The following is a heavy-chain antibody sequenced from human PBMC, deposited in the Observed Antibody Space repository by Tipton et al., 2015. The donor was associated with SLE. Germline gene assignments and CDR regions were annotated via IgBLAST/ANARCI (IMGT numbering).Heavy chain of an antibody. CDR2: INHSGST. CDR1: GGSFSGYY. J-gene: IGHJ4*02. D-gene: IGHD3-10*01. V-gene: IGHV4-34*01. CDR3: ARAVGGDYFDY. Sequence: TLSLTCAVYGGSFSGYYWSWIRQPPGKGLEWIGEINHSGSTNYNPSLKSRVTISVDTSKNQFSLKLSSVTAADTAVYYCARAVGGDYFDYWGQGTLVTVSS.